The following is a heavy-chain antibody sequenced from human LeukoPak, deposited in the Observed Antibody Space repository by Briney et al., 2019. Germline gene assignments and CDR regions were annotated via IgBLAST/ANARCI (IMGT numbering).Heavy chain of an antibody. CDR3: ARLKQYPLESLFDY. Sequence: SETLSLTCTVSGGSVSSYYWGWIRQPPGKGLEWIGSIYYSGSTYYNPSLKSRVTISVETSKNQFSLNLSSVTAADTAVYYCARLKQYPLESLFDYWGQGTLVTVSS. D-gene: IGHD1/OR15-1a*01. CDR2: IYYSGST. V-gene: IGHV4-39*01. J-gene: IGHJ4*02. CDR1: GGSVSSYY.